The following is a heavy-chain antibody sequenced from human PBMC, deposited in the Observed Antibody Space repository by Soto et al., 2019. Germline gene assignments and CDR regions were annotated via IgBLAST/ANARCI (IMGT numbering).Heavy chain of an antibody. V-gene: IGHV3-30-3*01. CDR3: ASAPDIVATTDY. CDR2: ISYDGSNK. D-gene: IGHD5-12*01. CDR1: GFTFSSYA. Sequence: GGSLRLSCAASGFTFSSYAMHWVRQAPGKGLEWVAVISYDGSNKYYADSVKGRFTISRDNSKNTLYLQMNSLRAEDTAVYYCASAPDIVATTDYWGQGTLVTVSS. J-gene: IGHJ4*02.